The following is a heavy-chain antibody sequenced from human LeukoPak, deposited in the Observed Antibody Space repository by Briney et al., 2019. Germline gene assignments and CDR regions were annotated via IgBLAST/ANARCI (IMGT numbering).Heavy chain of an antibody. Sequence: GGSLRLSCAASGFTFSNYAMHWVRQAPGKGLEWVAVISYDGSNKYYADSVKGRFTISRDNSKNTLYLQMNSLRAEDTAVYYCARDLYDSSGALDYWGQGTLVTVSS. CDR2: ISYDGSNK. J-gene: IGHJ4*02. CDR3: ARDLYDSSGALDY. CDR1: GFTFSNYA. D-gene: IGHD3-22*01. V-gene: IGHV3-30-3*01.